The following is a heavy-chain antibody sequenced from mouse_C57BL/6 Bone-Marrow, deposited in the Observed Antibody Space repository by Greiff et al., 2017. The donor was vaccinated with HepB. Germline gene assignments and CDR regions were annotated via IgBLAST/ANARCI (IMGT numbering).Heavy chain of an antibody. CDR1: GFTFSSYA. V-gene: IGHV5-4*03. J-gene: IGHJ2*01. Sequence: EVKVEESGGGLVKPGGSLKLSCAASGFTFSSYAMSWVRQTPEKRLEWVATISDGGSYTYYPDNVKGRFTISRDNAKNNLYLQMSHLKSEDSAMYYCARGHTVDYWGQGTTLTVSS. CDR3: ARGHTVDY. CDR2: ISDGGSYT.